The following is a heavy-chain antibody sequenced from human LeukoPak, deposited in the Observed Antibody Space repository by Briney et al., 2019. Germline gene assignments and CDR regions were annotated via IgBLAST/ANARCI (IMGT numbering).Heavy chain of an antibody. V-gene: IGHV1-69*05. CDR2: IIPIFGTA. Sequence: SVKVSCKASGGTFSSYAIGWVRQAPGQGLEWMGGIIPIFGTANYAQKFQGRVTITTDESTSTAYMELSRLRSDDTAVYYCASGTNLYSMFDYWGQGTLVTVSS. D-gene: IGHD6-13*01. J-gene: IGHJ4*02. CDR1: GGTFSSYA. CDR3: ASGTNLYSMFDY.